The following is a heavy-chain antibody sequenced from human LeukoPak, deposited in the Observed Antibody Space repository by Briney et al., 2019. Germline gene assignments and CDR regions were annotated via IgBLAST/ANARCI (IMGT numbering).Heavy chain of an antibody. CDR1: GGSISSYY. CDR2: INHSGST. V-gene: IGHV4-34*01. D-gene: IGHD3-10*01. CDR3: ARVKYYYGSGSPKINYYYYGMDV. Sequence: KTSETLSLTCTVSGGSISSYYWSWIRQPPGKGLEWIGEINHSGSTNYNPSLKSRVTISVDTSKNQFSLKLSSVTAADTAVYYCARVKYYYGSGSPKINYYYYGMDVWGQGTTVTVSS. J-gene: IGHJ6*02.